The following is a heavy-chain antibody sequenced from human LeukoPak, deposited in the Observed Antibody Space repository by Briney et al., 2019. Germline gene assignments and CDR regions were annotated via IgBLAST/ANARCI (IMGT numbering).Heavy chain of an antibody. CDR3: ARGIYCTNGVCYTGRSYYFDY. CDR2: INHSGST. D-gene: IGHD2-8*01. J-gene: IGHJ4*02. V-gene: IGHV4-34*01. CDR1: GFPFRDYV. Sequence: GSLRLSCAASGFPFRDYVMSWVRQPPGKGLEWIGEINHSGSTNYNPSLKSRVTISVDTSKNQFSLKLSSVTAADTAVYYCARGIYCTNGVCYTGRSYYFDYWGQGTLVTVSS.